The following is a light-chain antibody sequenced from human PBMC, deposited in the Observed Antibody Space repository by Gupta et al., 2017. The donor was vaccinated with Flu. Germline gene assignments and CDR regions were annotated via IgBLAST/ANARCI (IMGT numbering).Light chain of an antibody. V-gene: IGLV2-11*01. CDR3: CSYAGSYTWM. J-gene: IGLJ3*02. CDR1: SSDVGAYNY. CDR2: DVT. Sequence: QSALTQPRSVSGSPGQSVTISCPGASSDVGAYNYVSWYQQHPGKAPTVIIFDVTNRPSGVPDRFSGSKSGNTASLTISGLQAEDEADYYCCSYAGSYTWMFGGGTKLAVL.